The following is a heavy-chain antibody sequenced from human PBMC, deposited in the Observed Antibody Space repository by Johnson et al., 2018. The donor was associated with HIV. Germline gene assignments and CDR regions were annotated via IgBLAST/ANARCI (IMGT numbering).Heavy chain of an antibody. CDR1: GFTFSDYG. J-gene: IGHJ3*02. CDR2: IRSKPNIYAT. D-gene: IGHD1-26*01. CDR3: ARSYSGNSAFDI. Sequence: VQVVESGGGVVQPGGSLRLSCAASGFTFSDYGMHWVRQASGKGLEWVGRIRSKPNIYATPYAASVKGRFTISRDDSKNTAYLKMNSLGAEDTAAYYCARSYSGNSAFDIWGQGTMVTVSS. V-gene: IGHV3-73*01.